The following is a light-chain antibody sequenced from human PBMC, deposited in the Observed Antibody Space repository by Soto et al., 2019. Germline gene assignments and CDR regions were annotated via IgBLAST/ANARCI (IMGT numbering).Light chain of an antibody. CDR1: QSVRSNY. CDR2: EAS. V-gene: IGKV3-20*01. CDR3: QQYGTPPYT. Sequence: EIVLTQSPGTLSLSPGERATLSCRADQSVRSNYLAWYQQKPGQAPRLLIYEASRRATGIPDRFSGSRSVTDFTLTINRLEPEDFAVYWCQQYGTPPYTFGQGTKLEIK. J-gene: IGKJ2*01.